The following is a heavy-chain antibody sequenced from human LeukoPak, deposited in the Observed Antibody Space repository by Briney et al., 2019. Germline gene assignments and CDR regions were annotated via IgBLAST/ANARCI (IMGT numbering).Heavy chain of an antibody. CDR3: AREFTELRSLNWFDP. Sequence: PSKTLSLTCTVSGGSISSGGYYWSWIRQHPGKGLEWIGYIYYSGSTYYNPSLKSRVTISVDTSKNQFSLKLSSVTAADTAVYYCAREFTELRSLNWFDPWGQGTLVTVSS. CDR1: GGSISSGGYY. D-gene: IGHD3-3*01. CDR2: IYYSGST. V-gene: IGHV4-31*03. J-gene: IGHJ5*02.